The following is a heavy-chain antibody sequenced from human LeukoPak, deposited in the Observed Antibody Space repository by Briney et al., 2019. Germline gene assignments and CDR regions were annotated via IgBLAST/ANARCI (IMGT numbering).Heavy chain of an antibody. V-gene: IGHV1-18*01. CDR3: AGDRSSSGWYKYYFGY. J-gene: IGHJ4*02. CDR1: GYTFTSYG. CDR2: ISAYNSNT. Sequence: VASVKVSCKASGYTFTSYGISWVRQAPGQGLEWMGWISAYNSNTNYAQKLQGRVTMTTDTSTSTAYMELRSLTSDDTAVYYCAGDRSSSGWYKYYFGYWGQGTLVTVSS. D-gene: IGHD6-19*01.